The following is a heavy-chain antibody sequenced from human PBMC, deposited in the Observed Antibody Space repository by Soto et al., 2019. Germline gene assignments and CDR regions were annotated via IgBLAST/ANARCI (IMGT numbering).Heavy chain of an antibody. D-gene: IGHD6-19*01. V-gene: IGHV3-23*01. CDR3: AKHRNYQGGSSGWYRVFDY. CDR1: GFTFSSYA. J-gene: IGHJ4*02. Sequence: PGGSLRLSCAASGFTFSSYAMSWVRQAPGKGLEWVSAISGSGGSTYYADSVKGRFTISRDNSKNTLYLQMNSLRAEDTAVYYCAKHRNYQGGSSGWYRVFDYWGQGTLVTVSS. CDR2: ISGSGGST.